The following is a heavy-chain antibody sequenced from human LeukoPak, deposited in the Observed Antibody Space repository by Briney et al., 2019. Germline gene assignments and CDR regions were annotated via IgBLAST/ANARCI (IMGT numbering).Heavy chain of an antibody. Sequence: ASVKVSCKASGYTFTSYGISWVRQAPGQGLEWMGWISAYNGNTNYAQKLQGRVTMTTDTSTSTAYMELRSLRSEDTAVYYCATDLVGGGFDYWGQGTLVTVSS. CDR1: GYTFTSYG. V-gene: IGHV1-18*01. J-gene: IGHJ4*02. CDR2: ISAYNGNT. CDR3: ATDLVGGGFDY. D-gene: IGHD1-26*01.